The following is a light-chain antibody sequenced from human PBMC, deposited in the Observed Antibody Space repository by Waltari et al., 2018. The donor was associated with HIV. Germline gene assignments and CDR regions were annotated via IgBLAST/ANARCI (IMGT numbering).Light chain of an antibody. CDR3: GTWDSSLSAGV. J-gene: IGLJ3*02. CDR1: SSNIGTNH. Sequence: QSVLTQPPSVSAAPGQKVTIPSSGTSSNIGTNHVTWYQQLPGKAPKLRNYENNKRPPGIPDRFSGSKSGTSATLGITGLQTGDEADYYCGTWDSSLSAGVFGGGTKVTV. CDR2: ENN. V-gene: IGLV1-51*02.